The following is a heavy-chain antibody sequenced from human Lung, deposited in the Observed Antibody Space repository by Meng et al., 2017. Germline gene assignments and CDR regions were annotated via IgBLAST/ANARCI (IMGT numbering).Heavy chain of an antibody. CDR1: GGSFSGYY. Sequence: QGQLEQRGAGLLKPSEALSLTCAVYGGSFSGYYWSWIRQPPGKGLEWIGEINHSGSTNYNPSLKSRVTISVDTSKNQFSLKLSSVTAADTAVYYCARPKQANWYFDLWGRGTLVTVSS. CDR2: INHSGST. D-gene: IGHD1/OR15-1a*01. J-gene: IGHJ2*01. CDR3: ARPKQANWYFDL. V-gene: IGHV4-34*01.